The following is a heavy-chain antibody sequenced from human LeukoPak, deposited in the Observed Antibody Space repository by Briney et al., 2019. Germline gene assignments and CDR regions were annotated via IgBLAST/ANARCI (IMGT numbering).Heavy chain of an antibody. CDR2: ISAYNGNT. J-gene: IGHJ5*02. Sequence: ASVKVSCKASGYTFTSYGISWVRQAPGQGLEWMGWISAYNGNTNYAQKLQGRVAMTTDTSTSTAYMELRSLRSDDTAVYYCARDLAPYVYYDSGGYSSNWFDPWGQGTLVTVSS. CDR3: ARDLAPYVYYDSGGYSSNWFDP. D-gene: IGHD3-22*01. V-gene: IGHV1-18*01. CDR1: GYTFTSYG.